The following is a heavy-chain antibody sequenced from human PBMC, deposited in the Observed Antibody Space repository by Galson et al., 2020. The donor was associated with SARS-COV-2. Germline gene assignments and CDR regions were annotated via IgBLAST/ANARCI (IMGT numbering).Heavy chain of an antibody. V-gene: IGHV3-48*03. CDR2: ISSSGSTI. CDR1: GFTFSSYE. Sequence: GGSLRLSCAASGFTFSSYEMNWVRQAPGKGLEWVSYISSSGSTIYYADSVKGRFTISRDNAKNSLYLQMNSLRAEDTAVYYCAREVFAVYYYYYGMDVWGQGTTVTVSS. CDR3: AREVFAVYYYYYGMDV. J-gene: IGHJ6*02. D-gene: IGHD6-19*01.